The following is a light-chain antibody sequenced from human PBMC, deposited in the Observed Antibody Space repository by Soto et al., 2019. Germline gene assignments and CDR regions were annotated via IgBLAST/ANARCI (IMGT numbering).Light chain of an antibody. CDR1: ESVSDN. Sequence: VMTQSPATLSVSPGESATLSCRASESVSDNLAWYHQKPGQAPRLLTYGASTRATGTPARFSGSGSGTEFTLAISSQQSEDFGVYYCQQYDYWLSLTFGGGTKVEI. CDR2: GAS. V-gene: IGKV3-15*01. J-gene: IGKJ4*01. CDR3: QQYDYWLSLT.